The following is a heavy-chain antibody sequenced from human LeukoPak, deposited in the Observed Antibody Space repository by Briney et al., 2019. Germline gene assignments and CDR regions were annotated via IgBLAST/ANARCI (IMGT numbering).Heavy chain of an antibody. CDR3: ARDSSPSY. CDR1: GFTFSSYW. V-gene: IGHV3-74*01. Sequence: GGPLRPSCAASGFTFSSYWMHWVRQAPGKGLVWVSRIYVDGRGTSYADSVKGRFTISRDNTKNTLYLQMNSLAAEDTAVYYCARDSSPSYWGQGTLVTVSS. D-gene: IGHD1-26*01. J-gene: IGHJ1*01. CDR2: IYVDGRGT.